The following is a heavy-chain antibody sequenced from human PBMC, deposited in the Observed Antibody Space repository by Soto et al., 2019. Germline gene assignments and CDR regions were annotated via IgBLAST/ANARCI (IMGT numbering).Heavy chain of an antibody. CDR3: ARVNYDFWSGYYARGAFDI. J-gene: IGHJ3*02. Sequence: PSETLSLTCTVSGGSISSYYWSWIRQPPGKGLEWIGYIYYSGSTNYNPSLKSRVTISVDTSKNQFSLKLSSVTAADTAVYYCARVNYDFWSGYYARGAFDIWGQGTMVTVSS. CDR2: IYYSGST. V-gene: IGHV4-59*01. CDR1: GGSISSYY. D-gene: IGHD3-3*01.